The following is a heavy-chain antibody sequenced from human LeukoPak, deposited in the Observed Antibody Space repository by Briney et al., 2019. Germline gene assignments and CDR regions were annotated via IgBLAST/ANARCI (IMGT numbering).Heavy chain of an antibody. Sequence: SETLSLTCTVSGGSISSYYWSWIRQPPGKGLEWIGYIYYSGSTNYNPSLKSRVTISVDTSKNQFSLKLSSVTAADTAVYYCARVVGVVPAAIAGSFDYWGQGTLVTVSS. CDR1: GGSISSYY. J-gene: IGHJ4*02. CDR2: IYYSGST. CDR3: ARVVGVVPAAIAGSFDY. D-gene: IGHD2-2*02. V-gene: IGHV4-59*01.